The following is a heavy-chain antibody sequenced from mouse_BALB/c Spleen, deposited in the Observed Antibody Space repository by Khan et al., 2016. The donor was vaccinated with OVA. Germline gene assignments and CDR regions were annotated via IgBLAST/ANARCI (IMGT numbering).Heavy chain of an antibody. J-gene: IGHJ4*01. V-gene: IGHV9-3-1*01. Sequence: QIQLVQSAPELKKPGETVKISCKASGYTFTNYGMNWVKQSPGKALKWMGWINTYTGEPTYADDFKGRFAFSLETSATTAYLQINNLKNEDTATYFCARPPYFSYTLDYWGQGTSVTGSS. CDR3: ARPPYFSYTLDY. D-gene: IGHD2-10*01. CDR2: INTYTGEP. CDR1: GYTFTNYG.